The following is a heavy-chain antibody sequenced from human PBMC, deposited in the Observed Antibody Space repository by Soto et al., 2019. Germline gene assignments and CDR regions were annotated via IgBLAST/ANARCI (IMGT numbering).Heavy chain of an antibody. J-gene: IGHJ3*02. CDR3: ACQLPDSREELDAFDI. V-gene: IGHV4-34*01. CDR2: INHSGST. CDR1: GGSFSGYY. Sequence: SETLSLTCAVYGGSFSGYYWSWIRQPPGKGLEWIGEINHSGSTNYNPSLKSRVTISVDTSKNQFSLKLSSVTAADTAVYYCACQLPDSREELDAFDIWGQGTMVTVSS. D-gene: IGHD3-22*01.